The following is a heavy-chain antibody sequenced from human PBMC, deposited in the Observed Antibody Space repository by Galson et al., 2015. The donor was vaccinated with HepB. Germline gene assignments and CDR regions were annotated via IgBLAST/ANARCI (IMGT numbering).Heavy chain of an antibody. CDR2: IIPIFGTA. J-gene: IGHJ3*02. V-gene: IGHV1-69*06. CDR1: GGTFSSYA. Sequence: SVKVSCKASGGTFSSYAISWVRQAPGQGLEWMGGIIPIFGTANYAQKFQGRVTITADKSTSTAYMELSSLRSEDTAVYYCARVRPNFTIAPRFDAFDIWGQGTMVTVSS. D-gene: IGHD5-24*01. CDR3: ARVRPNFTIAPRFDAFDI.